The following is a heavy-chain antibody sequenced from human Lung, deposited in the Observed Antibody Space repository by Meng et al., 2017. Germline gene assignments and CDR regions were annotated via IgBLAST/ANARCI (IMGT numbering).Heavy chain of an antibody. CDR2: IWYDGSNQ. J-gene: IGHJ4*02. V-gene: IGHV3-30*19. CDR1: GFTFSSYG. Sequence: QVQVGESGGGVVPSGRPLRLSWGAFGFTFSSYGMHWVRQAPGKGLEWVAVIWYDGSNQHYADSVKGRFTISRDNSENTLYLQMNSLRAEDTAAYYCARNNYGDYYFDYWGQGTLVTVSS. CDR3: ARNNYGDYYFDY. D-gene: IGHD4-17*01.